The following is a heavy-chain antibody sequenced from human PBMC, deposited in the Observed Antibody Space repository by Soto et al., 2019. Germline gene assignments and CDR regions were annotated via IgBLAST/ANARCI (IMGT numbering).Heavy chain of an antibody. D-gene: IGHD1-1*01. Sequence: PSETLSLTCAVYGGSFSGYYWSWIRQPPGKGLEWIGEINHSGSTNYNPSLKSRVTISVDTSKNQFSLKLSSVTAADTAVYYCASRLERHYFDYWGQGTLVTVSS. J-gene: IGHJ4*02. CDR1: GGSFSGYY. CDR3: ASRLERHYFDY. V-gene: IGHV4-34*01. CDR2: INHSGST.